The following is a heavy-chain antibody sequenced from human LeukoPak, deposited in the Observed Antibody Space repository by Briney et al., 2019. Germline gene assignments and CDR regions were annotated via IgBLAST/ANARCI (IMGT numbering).Heavy chain of an antibody. Sequence: PGGSLRLSCAASGFTVSSNYVSWVRQAPGKGLKWVSVIYSDGTTYYAASVKGRFTIPRDISKNTLYLQMNSLRVEDMAMYYCARDFLDWGTRTGAFDIWGQGTMVTVSS. CDR1: GFTVSSNY. J-gene: IGHJ3*02. D-gene: IGHD1-1*01. CDR2: IYSDGTT. V-gene: IGHV3-66*01. CDR3: ARDFLDWGTRTGAFDI.